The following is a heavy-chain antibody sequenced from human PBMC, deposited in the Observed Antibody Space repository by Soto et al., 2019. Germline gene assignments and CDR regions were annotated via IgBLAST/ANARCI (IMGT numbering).Heavy chain of an antibody. Sequence: GGSLRLSCAASGFTFSSYSMNWVRQAPGKGLEWVSYISSSSSTIYYADSVKGRFTISRDNAKNSLYLQMNSLRAEDTAVYYCARVGLYYYGSGSYYPKDYYYYYGRDVWGQGTTVTVSS. CDR3: ARVGLYYYGSGSYYPKDYYYYYGRDV. CDR2: ISSSSSTI. D-gene: IGHD3-10*01. V-gene: IGHV3-48*01. J-gene: IGHJ6*02. CDR1: GFTFSSYS.